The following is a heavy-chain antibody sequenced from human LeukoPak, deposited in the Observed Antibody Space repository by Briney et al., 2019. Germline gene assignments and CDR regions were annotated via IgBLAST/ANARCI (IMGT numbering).Heavy chain of an antibody. D-gene: IGHD2-2*01. Sequence: SETLSLTCTVSGDSISSYCWSWIRQPAGKGLEWIGRICNSGSTTYNPSLKSRVTMSVDTSKNQFSLELSSVTAADTAVYHCARDRGYCGRTSCYQYFYYYMDVWAKGTTVTVSS. CDR3: ARDRGYCGRTSCYQYFYYYMDV. CDR2: ICNSGST. V-gene: IGHV4-4*07. CDR1: GDSISSYC. J-gene: IGHJ6*03.